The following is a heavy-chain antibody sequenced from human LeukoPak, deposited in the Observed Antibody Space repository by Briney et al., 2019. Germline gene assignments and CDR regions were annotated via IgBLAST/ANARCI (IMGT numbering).Heavy chain of an antibody. D-gene: IGHD1-26*01. V-gene: IGHV1-2*02. Sequence: RRASVKVSCKASGYTFTGYYMHWVRQAPGQGLEWMGWINPNSGGTNYAQKFQGRVTMTRDTSISTAYMELSRLRSDDTAVYYCARGRLRGSYFNLTDYWGQGTLVPVSS. CDR2: INPNSGGT. J-gene: IGHJ4*02. CDR1: GYTFTGYY. CDR3: ARGRLRGSYFNLTDY.